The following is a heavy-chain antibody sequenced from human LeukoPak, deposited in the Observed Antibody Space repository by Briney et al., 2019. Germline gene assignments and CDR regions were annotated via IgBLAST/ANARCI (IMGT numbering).Heavy chain of an antibody. Sequence: GGSLRLSCAASGFMFSDYGMHWVRQAPGKGLEWVAVISNDGSIIYYADSVKGRFTISRDNSKNTLHLQMNSLRPDDTAVYYCAKDGPYCGGITCYFRYFDLWGRGTLDTVSS. J-gene: IGHJ2*01. CDR2: ISNDGSII. CDR3: AKDGPYCGGITCYFRYFDL. CDR1: GFMFSDYG. D-gene: IGHD2-21*01. V-gene: IGHV3-30*18.